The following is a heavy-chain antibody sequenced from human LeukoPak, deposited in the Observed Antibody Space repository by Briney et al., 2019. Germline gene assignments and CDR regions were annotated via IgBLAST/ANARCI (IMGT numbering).Heavy chain of an antibody. Sequence: TGGSLRLSCAAAGFSFSNYAMHWVRQAPGKGLEYVAIISSDGGSTFYVDSLRGRFTISRDNSKNTLYLQMGSLGSEDMAVYYCARLRGGYNLADYWGQGTLVTVSS. J-gene: IGHJ4*02. CDR1: GFSFSNYA. D-gene: IGHD5-24*01. V-gene: IGHV3-64*02. CDR3: ARLRGGYNLADY. CDR2: ISSDGGST.